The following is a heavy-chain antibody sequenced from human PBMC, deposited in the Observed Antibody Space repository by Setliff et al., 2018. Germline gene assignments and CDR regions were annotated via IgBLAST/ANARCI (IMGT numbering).Heavy chain of an antibody. J-gene: IGHJ1*01. V-gene: IGHV1-2*02. Sequence: ASVKVSCKASGYTFTDYYMHWVRQAPGQGLEWMGWINPNSGGTNSAQKFQGRVTMTRDTSISTAYMELSRLRSDDTAVYYCARGDIVVVPAPKGYFQHWGQGTLVTVSS. CDR1: GYTFTDYY. CDR2: INPNSGGT. CDR3: ARGDIVVVPAPKGYFQH. D-gene: IGHD2-2*01.